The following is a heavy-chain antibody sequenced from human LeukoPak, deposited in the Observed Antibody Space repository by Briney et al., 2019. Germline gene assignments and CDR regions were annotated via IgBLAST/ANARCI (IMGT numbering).Heavy chain of an antibody. J-gene: IGHJ6*02. CDR2: IYDSGST. Sequence: PSETLSLTCTVSGGSVSSGSYYWSWIRQPPGKGLEWIGYIYDSGSTNYNPSLKSRVTISVDTSKNQFSLKLSSVTAADAAVYYCAREGGLEQTACYYGMDVWGQGTTVTVSS. V-gene: IGHV4-61*01. CDR3: AREGGLEQTACYYGMDV. D-gene: IGHD1/OR15-1a*01. CDR1: GGSVSSGSYY.